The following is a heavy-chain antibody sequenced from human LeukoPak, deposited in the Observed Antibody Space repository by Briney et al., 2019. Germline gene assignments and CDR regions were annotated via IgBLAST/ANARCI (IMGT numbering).Heavy chain of an antibody. CDR3: ARVRLADERAWAY. V-gene: IGHV1-2*02. Sequence: ASVKLSCTASGYTFSDFYIHWVRQAPGQGLEYVGWITPKSGDTYYPQRFQGRVTMTRDASISTAYMELSSLRSDDTAVYFCARVRLADERAWAYWGQGTLVTVSS. CDR2: ITPKSGDT. D-gene: IGHD3-3*02. CDR1: GYTFSDFY. J-gene: IGHJ4*02.